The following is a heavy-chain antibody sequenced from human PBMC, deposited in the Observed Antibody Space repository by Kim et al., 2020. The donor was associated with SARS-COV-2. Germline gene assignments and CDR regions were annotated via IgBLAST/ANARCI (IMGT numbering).Heavy chain of an antibody. D-gene: IGHD6-13*01. CDR3: ARMIAAAGLYYYYGMDV. CDR1: GGSISSGGYY. Sequence: SETLSLTCTVSGGSISSGGYYWSWIRQHPGKGLEWIGYIYYSGSTYYNPSLKSRVTISVDTSKNQFSLKLSSVTAADTAVYYCARMIAAAGLYYYYGMDVWGQGTTVTVSS. CDR2: IYYSGST. J-gene: IGHJ6*02. V-gene: IGHV4-31*03.